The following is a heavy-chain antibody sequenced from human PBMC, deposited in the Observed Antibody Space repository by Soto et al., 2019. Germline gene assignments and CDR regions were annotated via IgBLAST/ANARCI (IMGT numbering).Heavy chain of an antibody. CDR1: GYTFVSFG. CDR2: INSYNAKR. V-gene: IGHV1-18*01. D-gene: IGHD2-8*01. Sequence: QVQLVQSGPEVKKPGASVRVSCKASGYTFVSFGIYWVRQAPGQGLEWMGYINSYNAKRNYGNKYQGRVTMTTDTSTNTAYMELRNLTSDDTAMYYCTRGENGFDYWGQGTLVTVSS. J-gene: IGHJ4*02. CDR3: TRGENGFDY.